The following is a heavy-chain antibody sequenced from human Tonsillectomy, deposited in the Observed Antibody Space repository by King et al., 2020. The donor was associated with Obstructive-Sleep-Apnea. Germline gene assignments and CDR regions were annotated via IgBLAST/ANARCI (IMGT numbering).Heavy chain of an antibody. Sequence: EVQLVESGGGLVQPGGSLRLSCAASGFTFSSYAMTWVRQAPGKGLEWVSAISGSGGSTYDADSVKGRFTISRDNSKNTLYLQMNSLRAEDTAVYYCAKAVVLVPAAMMGFDYWGQGPLVTVSS. J-gene: IGHJ4*02. V-gene: IGHV3-23*04. CDR1: GFTFSSYA. D-gene: IGHD2-2*01. CDR2: ISGSGGST. CDR3: AKAVVLVPAAMMGFDY.